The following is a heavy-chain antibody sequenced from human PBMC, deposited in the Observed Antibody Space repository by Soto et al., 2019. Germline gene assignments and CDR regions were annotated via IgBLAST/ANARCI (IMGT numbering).Heavy chain of an antibody. D-gene: IGHD3-10*01. CDR3: AKLQGSGSYYKFPFDP. J-gene: IGHJ5*02. V-gene: IGHV3-23*01. CDR1: GFTFSSYA. CDR2: ISGSGGST. Sequence: EVQLLESGGGLVQPGGSLRLSCAASGFTFSSYAMSWVRQAPGKGLEWVSAISGSGGSTYYADSVKGRFTISRDNSKNTLYLQMNSLRAEDTAVYYCAKLQGSGSYYKFPFDPWGQGTLVTVSS.